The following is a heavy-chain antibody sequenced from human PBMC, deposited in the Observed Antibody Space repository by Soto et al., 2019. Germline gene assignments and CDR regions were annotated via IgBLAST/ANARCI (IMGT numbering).Heavy chain of an antibody. Sequence: PGGSLRLSCAASGFTFSSYSMNWVRQAPGKGLEWVSSISSSSSYIYYADSVKGRFTISRHNSNNKLYLQMNSLRAEDTAVYYCARQQGNNGYYGMDVWGHGTTVTVCS. CDR1: GFTFSSYS. D-gene: IGHD2-8*01. J-gene: IGHJ6*02. CDR2: ISSSSSYI. CDR3: ARQQGNNGYYGMDV. V-gene: IGHV3-21*01.